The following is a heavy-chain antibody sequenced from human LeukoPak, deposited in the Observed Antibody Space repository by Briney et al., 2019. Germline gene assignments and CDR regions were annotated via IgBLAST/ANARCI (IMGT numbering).Heavy chain of an antibody. D-gene: IGHD3-22*01. Sequence: SETLSLTCTVSGDSISSYYWSWIRQPAGKGLEWIGRIYTRGSTSYDPSLKSRVTMSVDMSKNQFSLKMSSVTAADTAVYYCARTRISDYYDSSGYYKYYYMDVWGKGTTVTISS. J-gene: IGHJ6*03. CDR1: GDSISSYY. CDR2: IYTRGST. V-gene: IGHV4-4*07. CDR3: ARTRISDYYDSSGYYKYYYMDV.